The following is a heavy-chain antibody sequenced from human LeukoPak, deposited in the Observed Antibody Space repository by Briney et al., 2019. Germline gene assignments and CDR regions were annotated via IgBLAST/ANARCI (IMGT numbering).Heavy chain of an antibody. CDR3: AKAGVYGSGSYPAPYYYGMDV. CDR2: INSDGSGT. V-gene: IGHV3-74*01. CDR1: GFTFSSYW. Sequence: GGSLRLSCAASGFTFSSYWMHWVRQPPGKGLVWVSRINSDGSGTSYADSVKGRFTISRDNSKNTLYLQMNSLRAEDTAVYYCAKAGVYGSGSYPAPYYYGMDVWGQGTTVTVSS. D-gene: IGHD3-10*01. J-gene: IGHJ6*02.